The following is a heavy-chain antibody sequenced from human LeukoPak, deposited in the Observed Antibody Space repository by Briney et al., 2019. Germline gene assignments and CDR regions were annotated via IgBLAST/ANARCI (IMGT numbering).Heavy chain of an antibody. CDR2: IYYSGST. CDR3: ASSNMGGYCSGGSCYLGDAFDI. V-gene: IGHV4-59*01. D-gene: IGHD2-15*01. Sequence: SETLSLTCTVSGGSISSYYWSWIRQPPGKGLEWIGYIYYSGSTNYNPSLKSRVTISVDTSKNQFSLKLSSVTAADTAVSYCASSNMGGYCSGGSCYLGDAFDIWGQGTMVTVSS. J-gene: IGHJ3*02. CDR1: GGSISSYY.